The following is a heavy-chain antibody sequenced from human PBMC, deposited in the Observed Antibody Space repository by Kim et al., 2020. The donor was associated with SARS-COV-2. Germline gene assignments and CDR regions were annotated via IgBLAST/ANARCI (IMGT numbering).Heavy chain of an antibody. CDR3: AAAPPIAVAARGWFDP. Sequence: SVKVSCKASGFTFTSSAVQWVRQARGQRLEWIGWIVVGSGNTNYAQKFQERVTITRDMSTSTAYMELSSLRSEDTAVYYCAAAPPIAVAARGWFDPWGQGTLVTVSS. V-gene: IGHV1-58*01. J-gene: IGHJ5*02. D-gene: IGHD6-19*01. CDR1: GFTFTSSA. CDR2: IVVGSGNT.